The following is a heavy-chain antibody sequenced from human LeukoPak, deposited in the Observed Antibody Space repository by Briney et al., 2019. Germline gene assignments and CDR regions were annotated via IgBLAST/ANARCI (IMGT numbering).Heavy chain of an antibody. J-gene: IGHJ4*02. CDR3: ARSRDGYNRARFDY. CDR1: GGSISSYY. V-gene: IGHV4-59*01. CDR2: IYYSGST. Sequence: SSETLSLTCTVSGGSISSYYWSWIRQPPGKGLEWIGYIYYSGSTNYNPSLESRVTISVDTSKNQFSLKLSSVTAADTAVYHCARSRDGYNRARFDYWGQGTLVTVSS. D-gene: IGHD5-24*01.